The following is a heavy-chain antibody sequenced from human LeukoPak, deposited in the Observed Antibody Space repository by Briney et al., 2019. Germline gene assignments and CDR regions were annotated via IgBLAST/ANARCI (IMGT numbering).Heavy chain of an antibody. CDR1: GFTFSSYS. J-gene: IGHJ3*01. D-gene: IGHD3-22*01. Sequence: GGSLRLSCAASGFTFSSYSMNWVRQAPGKGLEWVSYISSSSSTIYYADSVKGRFTISRDNAKNSLYLQMNSLRAEDTAVYYCSAGEGYYDSSDYYSAWAFNVWGQGTMVTVSS. CDR2: ISSSSSTI. CDR3: SAGEGYYDSSDYYSAWAFNV. V-gene: IGHV3-48*04.